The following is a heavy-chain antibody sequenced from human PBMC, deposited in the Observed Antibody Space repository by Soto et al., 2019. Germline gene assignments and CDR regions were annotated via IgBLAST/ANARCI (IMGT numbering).Heavy chain of an antibody. J-gene: IGHJ6*02. CDR3: AREYSNYYYYYGMDV. CDR2: IIPILGIA. CDR1: GVTFSSYT. D-gene: IGHD4-4*01. Sequence: ASVKVSCKASGVTFSSYTISWVRQAPGQGLEWMGRIIPILGIANYAQKFQGRVTITADKSTSTAYMELSSLRSEDTAVYYCAREYSNYYYYYGMDVWGQGTTVTVSS. V-gene: IGHV1-69*04.